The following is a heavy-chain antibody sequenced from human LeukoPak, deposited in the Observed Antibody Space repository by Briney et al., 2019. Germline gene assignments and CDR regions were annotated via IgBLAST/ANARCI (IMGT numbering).Heavy chain of an antibody. CDR3: ASITLGGYGRSWSPFDY. CDR1: GFTFSRYV. Sequence: GGSLRLSCAASGFTFSRYVMSWVRQAPGKGLGWVSATSGSGGSTYYADSVKGRFTISRDNSKNTLYLQMNSLRAEDTAIYYCASITLGGYGRSWSPFDYWGQGTLVTVSS. D-gene: IGHD6-13*01. J-gene: IGHJ4*02. V-gene: IGHV3-23*01. CDR2: TSGSGGST.